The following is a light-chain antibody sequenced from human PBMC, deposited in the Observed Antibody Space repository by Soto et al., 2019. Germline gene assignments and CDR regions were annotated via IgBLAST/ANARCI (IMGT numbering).Light chain of an antibody. CDR1: QSVLYSSKNKNY. Sequence: DIVMTQSPDSLAVSLGERATINCKSSQSVLYSSKNKNYLAWYQQKPGQPPKLLIYWASTREAGVTDRFSGSGSGTDFTLTISSLQAENVAVYYCQQDSGTPTWTFGQGTKVEIK. CDR3: QQDSGTPTWT. J-gene: IGKJ1*01. CDR2: WAS. V-gene: IGKV4-1*01.